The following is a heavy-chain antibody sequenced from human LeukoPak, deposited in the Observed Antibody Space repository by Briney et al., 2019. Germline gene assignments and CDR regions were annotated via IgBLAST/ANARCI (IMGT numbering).Heavy chain of an antibody. J-gene: IGHJ4*02. D-gene: IGHD5-12*01. CDR1: GGTFSSYA. CDR3: ARDGTGSGYVY. V-gene: IGHV1-69*13. CDR2: ITPIFGTA. Sequence: SVKVSCKASGGTFSSYAISWVRQAPGQGLEWMGGITPIFGTANYAQKFQGRVTITADESTSTVYMELSSLRSEATAVYYCARDGTGSGYVYWGQGTLVTVSS.